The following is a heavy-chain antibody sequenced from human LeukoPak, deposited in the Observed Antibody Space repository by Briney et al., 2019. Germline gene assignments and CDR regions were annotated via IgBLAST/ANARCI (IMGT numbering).Heavy chain of an antibody. CDR1: GASTHSHY. CDR2: INYSGST. CDR3: ARDIEEVGATLYFDY. Sequence: PSETLSLTCTVSGASTHSHYWSWVRQTPVRGLEWIGQINYSGSTYYNPPLKSRVALSIDTSKNQFSLRLSSVTATDTAVYYCARDIEEVGATLYFDYWGQGALVTVSS. V-gene: IGHV4-59*11. J-gene: IGHJ4*02. D-gene: IGHD1-26*01.